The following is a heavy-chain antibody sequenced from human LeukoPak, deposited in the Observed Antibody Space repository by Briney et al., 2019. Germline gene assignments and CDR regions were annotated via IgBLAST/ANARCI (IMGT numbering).Heavy chain of an antibody. V-gene: IGHV3-23*01. J-gene: IGHJ3*02. CDR3: AKTALSISWFRDAFDI. CDR1: GFTFNSYG. CDR2: LSGSGGST. Sequence: PGGALRLSCAAPGFTFNSYGMSWVRQAPGKGLEGGSILSGSGGSTNYANSVKGRFTISRDNSKNTLYLQMNSLRVEDTAVYYCAKTALSISWFRDAFDIWGPGTMVTVSS. D-gene: IGHD6-13*01.